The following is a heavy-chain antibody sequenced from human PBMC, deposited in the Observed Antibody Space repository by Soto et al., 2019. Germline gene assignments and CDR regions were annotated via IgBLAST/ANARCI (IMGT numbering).Heavy chain of an antibody. J-gene: IGHJ6*02. CDR3: ARGLRNYGMDV. CDR1: GGSFSGYY. CDR2: INHSGST. Sequence: SETLSLTCAVYGGSFSGYYWSWIRQPPGKGLEWIGEINHSGSTNYNPSLKSRVTISVDTSKNQFSLKLSSVTAADTAVYYCARGLRNYGMDVWGQGTTLTVSS. V-gene: IGHV4-34*01.